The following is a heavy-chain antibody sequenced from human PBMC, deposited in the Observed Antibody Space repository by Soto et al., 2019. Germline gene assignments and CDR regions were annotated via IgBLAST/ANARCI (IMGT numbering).Heavy chain of an antibody. D-gene: IGHD3-16*02. CDR3: ARVTYDYVWGSYRYNTDYFDY. CDR2: MSPSSGDT. Sequence: ASVKVSCEASGYTFANYDINWLRQAAGQGLEWMGWMSPSSGDTGYAQKFQGRVTMTRDTSINTAYVELSSLRSEDTAVYYCARVTYDYVWGSYRYNTDYFDYWGQGTLVTVSS. J-gene: IGHJ4*02. CDR1: GYTFANYD. V-gene: IGHV1-8*01.